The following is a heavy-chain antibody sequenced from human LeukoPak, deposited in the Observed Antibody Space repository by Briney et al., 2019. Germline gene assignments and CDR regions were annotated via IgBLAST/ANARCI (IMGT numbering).Heavy chain of an antibody. D-gene: IGHD3-3*01. Sequence: ASVKVSCKASGYTFTGYYMHWVRQAPGQGLEWMGRINPNSGGTNYAQKFQGRVTMTRDTSISTAYMELSRLRSDDTAVYYCARDPTRGYDFWSGYYEGGDYWGQGTLVTVSS. CDR3: ARDPTRGYDFWSGYYEGGDY. CDR1: GYTFTGYY. CDR2: INPNSGGT. V-gene: IGHV1-2*06. J-gene: IGHJ4*02.